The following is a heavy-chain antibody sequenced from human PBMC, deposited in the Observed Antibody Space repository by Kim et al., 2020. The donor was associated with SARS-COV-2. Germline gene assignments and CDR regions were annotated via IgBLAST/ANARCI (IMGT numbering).Heavy chain of an antibody. J-gene: IGHJ4*02. D-gene: IGHD5-12*01. V-gene: IGHV3-7*01. CDR3: ARDTYRFFDY. CDR1: EFTFSGYW. CDR2: IKEDGGET. Sequence: GSLRLSCAASEFTFSGYWMSWVRQAPGKGLEWVANIKEDGGETYYVDSVKGRFTISRDNAKNSLYLQMISLRAEDTAVYYCARDTYRFFDYWGQGILVTVSS.